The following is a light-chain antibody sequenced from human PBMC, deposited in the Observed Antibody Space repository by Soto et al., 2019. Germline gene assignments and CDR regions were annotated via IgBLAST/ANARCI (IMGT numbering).Light chain of an antibody. V-gene: IGLV2-11*01. CDR1: SSDVGGYNY. CDR3: CSYAGSYTYV. CDR2: DVS. J-gene: IGLJ1*01. Sequence: QCALTQPSSVCGSPGQSVTISCTGTSSDVGGYNYVSWYQQHPGKAPKLMIYDVSKRPSGVPDRFSGSKSGNTASLTISGLQAEDEADYYCCSYAGSYTYVFGTGTKVTVL.